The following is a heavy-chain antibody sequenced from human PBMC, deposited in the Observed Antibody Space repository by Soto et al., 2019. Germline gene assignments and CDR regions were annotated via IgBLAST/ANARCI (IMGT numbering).Heavy chain of an antibody. CDR3: ASLSRRDSSGWYQYFQH. Sequence: QVPLVQSGAEVKKPGASVKDSCKASGYTFTSYAMHWVRQAPGQRLEWMGWINAGNGNTKYSQKFQGRVTITRDTSESTAYRELSSLRSEDTAVYYCASLSRRDSSGWYQYFQHWGQGTLVTVSS. V-gene: IGHV1-3*01. CDR2: INAGNGNT. D-gene: IGHD6-19*01. CDR1: GYTFTSYA. J-gene: IGHJ1*01.